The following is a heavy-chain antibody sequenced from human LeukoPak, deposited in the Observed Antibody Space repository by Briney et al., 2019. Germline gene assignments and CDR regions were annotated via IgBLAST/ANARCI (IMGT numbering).Heavy chain of an antibody. CDR2: INPNSGGT. D-gene: IGHD2-2*03. CDR1: GHTFTGYY. J-gene: IGHJ4*02. CDR3: ARVDIVVVPAAISDTYYFDY. Sequence: ASVKVSCKASGHTFTGYYMHRVRQAPGQGLEWMGWINPNSGGTNYAQKFQGRVTMTRDTSISTAYMELSRLRSDDTAVYYCARVDIVVVPAAISDTYYFDYWGQGTLVTVSS. V-gene: IGHV1-2*02.